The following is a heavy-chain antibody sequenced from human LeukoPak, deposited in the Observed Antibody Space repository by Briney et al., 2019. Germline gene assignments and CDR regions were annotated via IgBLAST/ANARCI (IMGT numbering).Heavy chain of an antibody. D-gene: IGHD2-21*01. J-gene: IGHJ6*04. CDR2: IYHSGST. Sequence: PSETLSLTCAVSGYFISSGYYWGWIRQPPGKGLEWIGTIYHSGSTYYNPSLKSRVTISVDTSKNQFSLKLSSVTAADTAVYYCARQGEGADVWGKGTTVTVSS. V-gene: IGHV4-38-2*01. CDR3: ARQGEGADV. CDR1: GYFISSGYY.